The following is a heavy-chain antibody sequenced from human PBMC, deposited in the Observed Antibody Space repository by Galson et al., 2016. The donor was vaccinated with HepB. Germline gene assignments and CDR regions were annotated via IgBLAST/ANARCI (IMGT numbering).Heavy chain of an antibody. CDR2: IYWDDDK. CDR1: GFSLSTSGVG. D-gene: IGHD3-9*01. Sequence: PALVKPTQTLTLTCTFSGFSLSTSGVGVGWIRQPPGKALEWLAVIYWDDDKRYSPSLKSRLTITTDTSKNQVVLTMTNMDPVDTATYYCAHSRRVSFDWLLPFYAMDVWGQGTTVIVSS. J-gene: IGHJ6*02. CDR3: AHSRRVSFDWLLPFYAMDV. V-gene: IGHV2-5*02.